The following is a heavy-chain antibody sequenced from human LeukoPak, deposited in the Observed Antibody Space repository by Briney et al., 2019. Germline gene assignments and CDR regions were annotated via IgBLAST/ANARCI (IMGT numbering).Heavy chain of an antibody. V-gene: IGHV3-30*04. D-gene: IGHD6-19*01. CDR2: ISYDGSNK. CDR3: ARVTSSGWYVIDY. Sequence: PGGSLRLSCAASGFTFSNYALHWVRQAPGKGLEWVAVISYDGSNKFYADSVRGRFTISRDNAKSTLYLQMNSLRAEDMAVYYCARVTSSGWYVIDYWGQGTLVTVSS. CDR1: GFTFSNYA. J-gene: IGHJ4*02.